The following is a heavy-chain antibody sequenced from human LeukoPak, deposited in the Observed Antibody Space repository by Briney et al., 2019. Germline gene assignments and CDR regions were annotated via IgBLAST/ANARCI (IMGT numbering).Heavy chain of an antibody. D-gene: IGHD2-21*02. CDR3: ARDSVVVTAIDY. Sequence: PGGSLRLPCAASGFTFSSYSMNWVRQAPGKGLEWVSSISSSSSYIYYADSVKGRFTISRDNAKNSLYLQMNSLRAEDTAVYYCARDSVVVTAIDYWGQGTLVTVSS. J-gene: IGHJ4*02. CDR2: ISSSSSYI. CDR1: GFTFSSYS. V-gene: IGHV3-21*01.